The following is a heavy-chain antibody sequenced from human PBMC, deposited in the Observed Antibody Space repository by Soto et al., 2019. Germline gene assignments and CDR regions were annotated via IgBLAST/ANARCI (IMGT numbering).Heavy chain of an antibody. D-gene: IGHD4-17*01. CDR2: IYYSGST. V-gene: IGHV4-31*03. J-gene: IGHJ4*02. Sequence: SETLSLTCSVSGGSINSGGYYWSWIRQHPGKGLEWIGYIYYSGSTYYNPSLKSRVTISVDTSKNQFSLKLSSVTAADTAVYYCARGLRCYDFYYWGQGTLVTVSS. CDR1: GGSINSGGYY. CDR3: ARGLRCYDFYY.